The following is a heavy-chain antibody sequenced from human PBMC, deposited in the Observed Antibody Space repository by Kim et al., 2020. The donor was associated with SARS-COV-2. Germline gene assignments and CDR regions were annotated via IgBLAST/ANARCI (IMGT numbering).Heavy chain of an antibody. V-gene: IGHV3-7*01. CDR1: GFTFSNYC. Sequence: GGSLRLSCAASGFTFSNYCMNWVRQAPGKGLEWVASIKQDGNKKYNVDSVKGRFTISRDNAKNTLFLQMNSLRAEDTAVYYCATSRTFDYWGQGTSVTVSS. J-gene: IGHJ4*02. CDR2: IKQDGNKK. CDR3: ATSRTFDY.